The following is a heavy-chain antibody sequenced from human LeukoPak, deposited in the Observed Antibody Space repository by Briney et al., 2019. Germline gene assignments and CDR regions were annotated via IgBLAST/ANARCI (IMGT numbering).Heavy chain of an antibody. CDR2: IYYSGST. CDR1: GGSISNYY. D-gene: IGHD4-23*01. V-gene: IGHV4-59*08. CDR3: ATLFDYGGNFFDY. Sequence: SETLSLTCTVSGGSISNYYWSWLRQPPGKGLEWIGYIYYSGSTTYNPSLKSRVTISLDTSENQFSLRLRSVTAADTAVYYCATLFDYGGNFFDYWGQGTLVTVSS. J-gene: IGHJ4*02.